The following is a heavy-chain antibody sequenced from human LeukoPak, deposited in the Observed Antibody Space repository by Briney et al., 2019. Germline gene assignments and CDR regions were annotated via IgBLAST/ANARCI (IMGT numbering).Heavy chain of an antibody. V-gene: IGHV4-34*01. CDR1: GGSFSGYY. J-gene: IGHJ4*02. D-gene: IGHD5-12*01. CDR3: ARELTSGYDFGY. CDR2: IDHSGST. Sequence: SETLSLTCAVYGGSFSGYYWSWIRQPPGKGLEWIGEIDHSGSTNYNPSLKSRVTISVDTSKNQFSLKLSSVTAADTAVYYCARELTSGYDFGYWGQGTRVTISS.